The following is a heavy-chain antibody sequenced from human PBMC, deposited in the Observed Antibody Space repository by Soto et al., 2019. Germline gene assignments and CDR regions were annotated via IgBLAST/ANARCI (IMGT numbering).Heavy chain of an antibody. V-gene: IGHV1-69*13. D-gene: IGHD3-22*01. CDR1: GGTFSSYA. CDR3: VRSRGIVVVPGSYNWFDP. Sequence: SVKVSCKASGGTFSSYAISWVRQAPGQGLEWMGGIIPIFGTANYAQKFQGRVTITADESTSTAYMELSSLRSEDTAVYYCVRSRGIVVVPGSYNWFDPWGQGTLVTVSS. CDR2: IIPIFGTA. J-gene: IGHJ5*02.